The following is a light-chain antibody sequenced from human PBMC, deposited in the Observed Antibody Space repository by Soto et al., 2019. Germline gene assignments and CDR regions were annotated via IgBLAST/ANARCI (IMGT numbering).Light chain of an antibody. CDR3: GTWDTNLSAYV. J-gene: IGLJ1*01. V-gene: IGLV1-51*02. CDR2: EDN. CDR1: TSNTLHNF. Sequence: QSALTQPPSVSAAPGQKVTISCSGDTSNTLHNFVSWYQQLPGAAPKLLIYEDNKRPSGIPDRFSGSKFGTSVTLAINGLQTGDEADYYCGTWDTNLSAYVFGTGTKLTVL.